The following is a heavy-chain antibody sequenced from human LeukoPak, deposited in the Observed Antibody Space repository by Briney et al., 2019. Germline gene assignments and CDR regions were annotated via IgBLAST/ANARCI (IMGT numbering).Heavy chain of an antibody. J-gene: IGHJ1*01. D-gene: IGHD6-19*01. CDR1: GFTFSSYG. CDR2: IWYDGSNK. Sequence: PGRSLRLSCAASGFTFSSYGMHWVRQAPGKGLEWVAVIWYDGSNKYCADSVKGRFTISRDNSKNTLYLQMNSLRAEDTAVYYCAKEDPPYSSGWYEYFQHWGQGTLVTVSS. CDR3: AKEDPPYSSGWYEYFQH. V-gene: IGHV3-33*06.